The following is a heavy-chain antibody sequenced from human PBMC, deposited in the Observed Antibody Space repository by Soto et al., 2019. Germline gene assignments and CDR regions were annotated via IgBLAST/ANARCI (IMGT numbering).Heavy chain of an antibody. CDR2: IYFNGNT. CDR3: ASVTFGGVVLAH. V-gene: IGHV4-59*13. J-gene: IGHJ4*02. Sequence: QVHLQESGPGLVKPSETLSLTCTVSAASFSKYYWTWIRQPPGKGLEWIVYIYFNGNTNYNPSLKRRVTISVDTSKKQISLNLTSVTDADTAVYFCASVTFGGVVLAHWGQGTLVTVSS. D-gene: IGHD3-16*01. CDR1: AASFSKYY.